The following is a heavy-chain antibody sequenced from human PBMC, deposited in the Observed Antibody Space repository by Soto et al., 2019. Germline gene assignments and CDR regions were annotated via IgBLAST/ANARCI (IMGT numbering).Heavy chain of an antibody. CDR1: GFTFTSSA. Sequence: GASVKVSCKASGFTFTSSAMRWVRQARGQRLEWIGWIVVGSGNTNYAQKFQERVAITRDMSTSTAYMELSSLRSEDTAVYYCAADPDLLLWFGEHMEGSFSFDYWGQGTLVTVSS. J-gene: IGHJ4*02. D-gene: IGHD3-10*01. CDR2: IVVGSGNT. V-gene: IGHV1-58*02. CDR3: AADPDLLLWFGEHMEGSFSFDY.